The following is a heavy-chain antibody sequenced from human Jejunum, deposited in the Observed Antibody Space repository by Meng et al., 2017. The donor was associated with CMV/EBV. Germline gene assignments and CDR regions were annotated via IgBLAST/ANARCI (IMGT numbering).Heavy chain of an antibody. CDR1: GQNYTSYG. CDR3: ARGVVTMTRYYFDY. J-gene: IGHJ4*02. CDR2: ISTYNGNT. Sequence: GQNYTSYGISGVRQAPGQGLEWMGWISTYNGNTHYAQKHQGRATMTTDTSTSTAYMEVRSLKSDDTAVYYCARGVVTMTRYYFDYWGQGTRVTVSS. D-gene: IGHD2-21*02. V-gene: IGHV1-18*01.